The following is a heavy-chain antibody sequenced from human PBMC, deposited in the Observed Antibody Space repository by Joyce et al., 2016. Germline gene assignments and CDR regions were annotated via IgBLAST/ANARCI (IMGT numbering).Heavy chain of an antibody. D-gene: IGHD3-10*01. V-gene: IGHV5-51*01. CDR2: IYPGDADT. J-gene: IGHJ4*02. CDR3: ARSKSLRGENDF. CDR1: GYSFTTYW. Sequence: EVQLVQSGAEVKKPGASLKISCKGSGYSFTTYWIAWVRQMPGKGLEWMGIIYPGDADTRYSPSFQGQITISVDKSSSTAYLRGSSLKASDTATYNCARSKSLRGENDFWGQGTLVTVSS.